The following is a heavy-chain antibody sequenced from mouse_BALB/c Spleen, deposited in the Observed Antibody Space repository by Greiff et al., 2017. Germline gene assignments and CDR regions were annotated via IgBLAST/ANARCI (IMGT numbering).Heavy chain of an antibody. J-gene: IGHJ3*01. CDR1: GYTFTSYW. V-gene: IGHV1-7*01. D-gene: IGHD1-1*01. CDR2: INPSTGYT. Sequence: VQLQQSGAELAKPGASVKMSCKASGYTFTSYWMHWVKQRPGQGLEWIGYINPSTGYTEYNQKFKDKATLTADKSSSTAYMQLSSLTSEDSAVYYCASGYYYYGSSYVSYWGQGTLVTVSA. CDR3: ASGYYYYGSSYVSY.